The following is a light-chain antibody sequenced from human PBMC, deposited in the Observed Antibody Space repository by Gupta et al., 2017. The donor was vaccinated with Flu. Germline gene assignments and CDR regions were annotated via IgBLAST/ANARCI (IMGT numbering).Light chain of an antibody. CDR1: QNINNW. V-gene: IGKV1-5*03. CDR3: LQHIGYPLT. J-gene: IGKJ4*01. Sequence: DIQTTSSPSSLSASVGDRVTITCRASQNINNWLAWYQQRPGKPPKLLIYKASNLQIGVPSRFSGSESGTEFTLTISNLQADDSATYYCLQHIGYPLTFGGGTKLEIK. CDR2: KAS.